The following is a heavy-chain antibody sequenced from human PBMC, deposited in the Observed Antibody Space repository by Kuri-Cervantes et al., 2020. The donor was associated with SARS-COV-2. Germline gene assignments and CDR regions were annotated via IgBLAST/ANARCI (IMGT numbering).Heavy chain of an antibody. Sequence: SETLSLTCAVYGGSFSGYYWSWIRQPPGKGLEWIGEINHSGSTNYNPSLKSRVTISVDTSKNQFSLKLGSVTAADTAVYYCARVTNYDYVWGSYRFDYWGQGTLVTVSS. CDR1: GGSFSGYY. D-gene: IGHD3-16*02. J-gene: IGHJ4*02. CDR3: ARVTNYDYVWGSYRFDY. CDR2: INHSGST. V-gene: IGHV4-34*01.